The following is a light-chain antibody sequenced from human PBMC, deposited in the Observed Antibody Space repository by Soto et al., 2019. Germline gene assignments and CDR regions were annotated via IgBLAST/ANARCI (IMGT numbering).Light chain of an antibody. CDR2: GAS. J-gene: IGKJ5*01. CDR1: QSVSSN. CDR3: QHFDNWPPIT. V-gene: IGKV3-15*01. Sequence: EIVMTQSPATLSVSPGERATLSCRASQSVSSNLAWYQQKPGQAPRLLIYGASTRATGIPARFGGSGSGTEFTLTISSLQSEDFAVYYCQHFDNWPPITFGQGTQLEIK.